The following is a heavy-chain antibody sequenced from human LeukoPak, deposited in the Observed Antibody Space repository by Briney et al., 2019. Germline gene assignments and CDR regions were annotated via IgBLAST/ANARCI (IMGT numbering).Heavy chain of an antibody. CDR3: AKDGSNDWRWGAFDV. D-gene: IGHD2-15*01. V-gene: IGHV3-53*01. CDR2: IYSDNT. Sequence: AGGSLRLSCTVSGFTVSSNSMSWVRQAPGKGLEWVSFIYSDNTHYSDSVKGRFTISRDNSKNTLYLQMNTLRADDTAVYYCAKDGSNDWRWGAFDVWGQGTMVTVSS. CDR1: GFTVSSNS. J-gene: IGHJ3*01.